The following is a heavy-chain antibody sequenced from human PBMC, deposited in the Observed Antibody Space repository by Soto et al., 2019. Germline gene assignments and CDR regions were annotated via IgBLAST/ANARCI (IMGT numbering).Heavy chain of an antibody. CDR1: GYTFTSYD. CDR3: ARETSYGLDV. Sequence: QVRLVQSGAEVKKPGASVKVSCKASGYTFTSYDINWVRQATGQGLEWMGWMNPNSGNTGYAQKIQGRVTMTRNTSIPTAYMEMSSLRYEDTAVYYCARETSYGLDVWGQGTTVTVSS. CDR2: MNPNSGNT. J-gene: IGHJ6*02. V-gene: IGHV1-8*01.